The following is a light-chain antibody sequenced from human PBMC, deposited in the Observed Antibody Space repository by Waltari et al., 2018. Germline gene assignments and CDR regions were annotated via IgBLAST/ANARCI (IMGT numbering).Light chain of an antibody. CDR2: DAS. Sequence: DIQMTQSPSSLSASVGDRVSITCQASQDISNSLNWYQQKPGKAPELLIYDASNLETGVPSRFSVSGSGTDFTFTISSLHSEDIGIYYCQQSDDLPWTFGQGTKVEVK. CDR1: QDISNS. J-gene: IGKJ1*01. CDR3: QQSDDLPWT. V-gene: IGKV1-33*01.